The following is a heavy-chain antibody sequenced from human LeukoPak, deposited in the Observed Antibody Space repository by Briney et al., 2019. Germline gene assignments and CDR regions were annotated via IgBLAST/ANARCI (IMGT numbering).Heavy chain of an antibody. CDR2: INPNSGGT. V-gene: IGHV1-2*02. CDR3: ARDPGSSSSPFDY. D-gene: IGHD6-6*01. J-gene: IGHJ4*02. CDR1: GYTFTGYY. Sequence: ASVKVSCKASGYTFTGYYMHWVRQAPGQGLEWMGWINPNSGGTNYAQKFQGRVTMTRDTSISTAYMELGRLRSDDTAVYYCARDPGSSSSPFDYWGQGTLVTVSS.